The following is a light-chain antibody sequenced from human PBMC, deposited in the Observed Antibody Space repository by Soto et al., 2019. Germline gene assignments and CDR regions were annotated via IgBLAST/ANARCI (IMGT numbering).Light chain of an antibody. V-gene: IGLV1-40*01. CDR2: GNS. CDR1: TSNIGAGFD. CDR3: QSYDSRLSAVV. J-gene: IGLJ2*01. Sequence: QSVLTQPPSVSGAPGQRVTISCTGSTSNIGAGFDVHWYHQLPGTAPKLLIYGNSKRPSGVPDRFSGSKSGTSASLAITGLQAEDEADYYCQSYDSRLSAVVFGGGTQLTVL.